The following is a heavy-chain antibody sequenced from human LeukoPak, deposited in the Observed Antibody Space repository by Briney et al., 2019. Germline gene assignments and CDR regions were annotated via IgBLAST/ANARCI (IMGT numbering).Heavy chain of an antibody. J-gene: IGHJ4*02. CDR2: IRSKANSYAT. CDR3: TWGRSSSSWYSDY. Sequence: GGSLRLSCAASGFTFSGPAMHWVRQASGKGLEWVGRIRSKANSYATAYAASVKGRFTISRDDSKNTAYLQMNSLKTEDTAVYYCTWGRSSSSWYSDYWGQGTLVTVSS. D-gene: IGHD6-13*01. CDR1: GFTFSGPA. V-gene: IGHV3-73*01.